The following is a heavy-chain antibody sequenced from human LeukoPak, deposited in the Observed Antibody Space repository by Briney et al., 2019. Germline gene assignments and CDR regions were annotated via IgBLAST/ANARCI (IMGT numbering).Heavy chain of an antibody. V-gene: IGHV3-23*01. CDR1: GFTFSSYA. D-gene: IGHD1-26*01. CDR2: ISGSGGST. J-gene: IGHJ4*02. Sequence: PGRSLRLSCAASGFTFSSYAMSWVRQAPGKGLEWVSAISGSGGSTYYADSVKGRFTIPRDNSKNTLYLQMNSLRAEDTAVYYCAKVLVGATVFDYWGQGTLVTVSS. CDR3: AKVLVGATVFDY.